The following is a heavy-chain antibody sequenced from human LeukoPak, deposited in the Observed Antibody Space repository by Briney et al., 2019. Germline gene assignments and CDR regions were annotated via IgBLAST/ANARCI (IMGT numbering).Heavy chain of an antibody. CDR1: GYSFTSYW. D-gene: IGHD1-1*01. CDR3: GRHMSNLQLWLDY. J-gene: IGHJ4*02. V-gene: IGHV5-51*01. CDR2: VYPGDSDT. Sequence: PGESLKISCKASGYSFTSYWIVWVRQTPGKGLEWMGIVYPGDSDTRYNPSFQGQVTISADKSTATAYLHLSDLKASDTAIYYCGRHMSNLQLWLDYWGQGTVVTVSS.